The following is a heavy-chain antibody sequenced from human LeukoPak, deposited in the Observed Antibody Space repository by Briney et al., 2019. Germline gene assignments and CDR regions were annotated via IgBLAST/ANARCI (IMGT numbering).Heavy chain of an antibody. Sequence: PGGSLRLSCAVSGFSFSSYSMNWVRQAPGKGLEWVSFISTSSNYIYYADSAKGRFTVSRDNARKSLFLQMNSLRAEDTAVYYCARDNWIEAHYFDYWGQGTLVTVSS. D-gene: IGHD1-20*01. J-gene: IGHJ4*02. CDR2: ISTSSNYI. V-gene: IGHV3-21*01. CDR1: GFSFSSYS. CDR3: ARDNWIEAHYFDY.